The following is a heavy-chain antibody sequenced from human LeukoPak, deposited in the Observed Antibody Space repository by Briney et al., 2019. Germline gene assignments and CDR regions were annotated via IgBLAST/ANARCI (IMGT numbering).Heavy chain of an antibody. V-gene: IGHV3-21*01. D-gene: IGHD3-22*01. CDR1: GFTFSSYS. CDR3: ARDYGSSGSIDPWTLDY. CDR2: ISSSSSYI. Sequence: GGSLRLSCAASGFTFSSYSMNWVRQAPGKGLEWVSSISSSSSYIYYADSVKGRFTISRDNAKNSLYLQMNSLRAEDTAVYYCARDYGSSGSIDPWTLDYWGQGTLVTVSS. J-gene: IGHJ4*02.